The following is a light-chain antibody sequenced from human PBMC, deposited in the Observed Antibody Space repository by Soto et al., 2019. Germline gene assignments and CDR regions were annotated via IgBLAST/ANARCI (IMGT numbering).Light chain of an antibody. CDR2: RNN. CDR3: AAWDDSLSAVV. J-gene: IGLJ3*02. Sequence: QSVLTQPPSASGTPGQRVTISCSGSISNLGSNFIYWYQQLPGAAPNLLISRNNERPSGVPDRFSGSKSGTSASLAISGLRSEDEADYHCAAWDDSLSAVVFGGGTKVTVL. V-gene: IGLV1-47*01. CDR1: ISNLGSNF.